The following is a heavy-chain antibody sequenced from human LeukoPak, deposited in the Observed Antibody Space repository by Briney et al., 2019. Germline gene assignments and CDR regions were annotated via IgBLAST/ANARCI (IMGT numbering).Heavy chain of an antibody. CDR3: ARGSATAGLDY. V-gene: IGHV3-7*01. D-gene: IGHD2-15*01. Sequence: GGSLRLSCAASGFTFSIYWMSWVRQAPGKGLEWVANIKQDGSEKYYVDSVKGRFTISRDNAKNSLYLQMNSLRAEDTAVYYCARGSATAGLDYWGQGTLVTVSS. CDR1: GFTFSIYW. CDR2: IKQDGSEK. J-gene: IGHJ4*02.